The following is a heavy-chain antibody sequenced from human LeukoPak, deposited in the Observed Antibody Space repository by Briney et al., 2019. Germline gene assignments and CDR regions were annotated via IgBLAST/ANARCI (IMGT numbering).Heavy chain of an antibody. V-gene: IGHV1-2*02. J-gene: IGHJ5*02. CDR2: INPNSGGT. CDR3: ARDLYCSSTSCPRGGFDP. D-gene: IGHD2-2*01. Sequence: GASVKVSCKASGYTFTGYYMHWVRQAPGQGLEWMGWINPNSGGTNYAQKFQGRVTMTRDTSISTAYMELSRLRSDDTAVYYCARDLYCSSTSCPRGGFDPWGQGTLVTVSS. CDR1: GYTFTGYY.